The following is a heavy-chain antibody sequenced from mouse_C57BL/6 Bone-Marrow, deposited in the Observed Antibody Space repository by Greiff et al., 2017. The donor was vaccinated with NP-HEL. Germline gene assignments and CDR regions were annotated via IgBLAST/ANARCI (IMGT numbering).Heavy chain of an antibody. CDR1: GYAFTNYL. Sequence: VHLVESGAELVRPGTSVKVSCKASGYAFTNYLIEWVKQRPGQGLEWIGVINPGSGGTNYNEKFKGKATLTADKSSSTAYMQLSSLTSEDSAVYFCARERWLQPFDYWGQGTTLTVSS. CDR2: INPGSGGT. CDR3: ARERWLQPFDY. J-gene: IGHJ2*01. V-gene: IGHV1-54*01. D-gene: IGHD2-3*01.